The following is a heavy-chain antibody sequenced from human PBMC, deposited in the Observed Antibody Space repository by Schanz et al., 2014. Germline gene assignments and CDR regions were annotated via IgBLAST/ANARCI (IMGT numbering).Heavy chain of an antibody. J-gene: IGHJ6*02. CDR3: ARRIAARSGVGYDYHYGMDV. CDR2: ISYSGST. CDR1: GSINSYY. Sequence: QVQLQESGPGLVKPSETLSLNCRISGSINSYYWSWIRQPPGKGLEWIGYISYSGSTNYNPSLRSRVTISQDRSRNQFSLNLRTVTAADTAIYYCARRIAARSGVGYDYHYGMDVWGQGTTVIVS. V-gene: IGHV4-59*01. D-gene: IGHD6-6*01.